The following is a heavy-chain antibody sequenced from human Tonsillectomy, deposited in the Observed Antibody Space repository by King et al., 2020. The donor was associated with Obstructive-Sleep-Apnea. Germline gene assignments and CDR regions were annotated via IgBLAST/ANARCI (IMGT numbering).Heavy chain of an antibody. CDR2: LNRNGGST. J-gene: IGHJ4*02. V-gene: IGHV3-20*01. CDR3: ARGDFGSGWYVDY. Sequence: VPLVESGGGVVLPGGSLRRSCAAPGLTVDDYGMSWVRQAPGNGRDGVAGLNRNGGSTGYADYVKGRLNISSDNAKNFLYLQMNSLSAEDTALYHCARGDFGSGWYVDYWGQGTLVTVSS. D-gene: IGHD6-19*01. CDR1: GLTVDDYG.